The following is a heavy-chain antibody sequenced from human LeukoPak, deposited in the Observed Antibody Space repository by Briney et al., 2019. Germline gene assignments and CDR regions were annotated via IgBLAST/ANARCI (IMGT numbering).Heavy chain of an antibody. J-gene: IGHJ3*02. D-gene: IGHD1-26*01. CDR2: IKQDGSEK. V-gene: IGHV3-7*01. CDR1: GFTFSSYW. CDR3: ARDLLVGATIYAFDI. Sequence: PGGSLRLSCAASGFTFSSYWMSWVRQAPGKGLEWVANIKQDGSEKYYVDSVKGRFTISRDNAKNSLYLQMNSLRAEDTAVYYCARDLLVGATIYAFDIWGQGTMVTVSS.